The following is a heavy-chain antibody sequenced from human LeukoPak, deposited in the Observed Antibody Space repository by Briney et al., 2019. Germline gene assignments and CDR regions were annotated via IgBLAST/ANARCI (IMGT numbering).Heavy chain of an antibody. J-gene: IGHJ3*02. CDR2: IRYDGSNK. Sequence: GGSLRLSCAASGFTFSSYGMHWVRQAPGKGLEWVAFIRYDGSNKYYADSVKGRFAISRDNSKNTLYLQMNSLRAEDTAVYYCAKDQDFYSQDAFDIWGQGTMVTVSS. CDR1: GFTFSSYG. V-gene: IGHV3-30*02. D-gene: IGHD4-11*01. CDR3: AKDQDFYSQDAFDI.